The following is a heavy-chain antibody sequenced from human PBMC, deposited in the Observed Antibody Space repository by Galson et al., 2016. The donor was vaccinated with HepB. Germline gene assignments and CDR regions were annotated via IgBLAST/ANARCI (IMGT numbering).Heavy chain of an antibody. CDR1: GYSFTDYW. J-gene: IGHJ3*02. D-gene: IGHD3-22*01. Sequence: QSGAEVKKPGESLKISCKGSGYSFTDYWIGWVRQMPGKGLEWMGIIYPGDSETRYSPSFQGQVSISADTSISTAYLQLSSLRSSDTAMYYCAKYRSGYFSDAFDIWGQGTMVTVSS. CDR2: IYPGDSET. V-gene: IGHV5-51*01. CDR3: AKYRSGYFSDAFDI.